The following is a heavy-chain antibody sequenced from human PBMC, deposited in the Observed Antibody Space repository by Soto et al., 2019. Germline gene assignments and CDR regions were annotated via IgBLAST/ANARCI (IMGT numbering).Heavy chain of an antibody. CDR1: GGSISSYF. V-gene: IGHV4-59*01. D-gene: IGHD6-13*01. Sequence: SETLSLTCTVSGGSISSYFYIWVRQPPGKGLEWIGSVYHTGTTDYNPSLKSRVTISVDTSKTQFSLNLRSVTAADTAVYYCARDLAAVPRDFDEWGRGTLVTVS. CDR2: VYHTGTT. CDR3: ARDLAAVPRDFDE. J-gene: IGHJ4*02.